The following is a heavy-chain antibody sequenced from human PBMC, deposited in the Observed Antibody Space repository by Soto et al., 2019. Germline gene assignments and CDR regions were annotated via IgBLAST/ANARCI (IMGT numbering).Heavy chain of an antibody. D-gene: IGHD1-26*01. V-gene: IGHV1-46*01. J-gene: IGHJ6*02. CDR2: INPSGGST. CDR3: ARSQVGRSLDF. CDR1: RYTFTNFY. Sequence: GASVKVSCKASRYTFTNFYIHWLRQAPGQGLEWMGIINPSGGSTTYPQKFQGRVTMTRDTSTSTVHMELITLRSEDTAVYYCARSQVGRSLDFWCPGTTVTVSS.